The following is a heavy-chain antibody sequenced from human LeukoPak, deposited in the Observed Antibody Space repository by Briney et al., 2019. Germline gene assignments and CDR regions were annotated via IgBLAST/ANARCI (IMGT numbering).Heavy chain of an antibody. CDR2: IIPIFGTA. CDR3: ARDGVVAAIFDY. V-gene: IGHV1-69*01. J-gene: IGHJ4*02. Sequence: ISWVRQAPGQGLEWMGGIIPIFGTANYAQKFQGRVTITADESTSTAYMELSSLRSEDTAVYYCARDGVVAAIFDYWGQGTLVTVSS. D-gene: IGHD2-15*01.